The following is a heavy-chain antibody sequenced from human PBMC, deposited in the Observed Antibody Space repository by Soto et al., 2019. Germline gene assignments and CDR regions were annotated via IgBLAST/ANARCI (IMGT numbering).Heavy chain of an antibody. CDR1: GFTCNTYW. CDR2: INNEASST. V-gene: IGHV3-74*01. CDR3: ASGGVAGAGTYYNDF. J-gene: IGHJ4*02. D-gene: IGHD3-10*01. Sequence: EVQLVESGGGLVQPGGSLRLSCAASGFTCNTYWMHWVRQAPGKGLVWVSRINNEASSTSYADSVKGRLTVSRDNAKNTLYLHLYNLRAEDTAVYYRASGGVAGAGTYYNDFWGRGTLVTVSS.